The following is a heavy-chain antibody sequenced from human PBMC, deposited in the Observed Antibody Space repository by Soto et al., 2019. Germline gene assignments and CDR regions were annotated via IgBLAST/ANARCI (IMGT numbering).Heavy chain of an antibody. CDR2: ISWDGGST. CDR1: GFTFDDYG. V-gene: IGHV3-43*01. Sequence: PGGSRRLSCAASGFTFDDYGMSWVRQAPGKGLEWVSLISWDGGSTYYADSVKGRFSISRDNSKNSLYLQMNSLRTEDTALYYCAKDGGLRFLEWLFGPINGMDVWGQGTTVTVSS. J-gene: IGHJ6*02. D-gene: IGHD3-3*01. CDR3: AKDGGLRFLEWLFGPINGMDV.